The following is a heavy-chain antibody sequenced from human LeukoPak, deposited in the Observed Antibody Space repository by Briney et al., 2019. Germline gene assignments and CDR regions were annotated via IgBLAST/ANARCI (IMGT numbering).Heavy chain of an antibody. Sequence: PSETLSLTCTVSGASISSYYWSWIRQPPGKGLEWIGYIDNSGSTNYNPSLKSRVTISVDTSKNQFSLKLSSVTAADTAVYYCAPPGRGSYSVDYWGQGTLVTVSS. CDR2: IDNSGST. CDR1: GASISSYY. D-gene: IGHD1-26*01. V-gene: IGHV4-4*08. CDR3: APPGRGSYSVDY. J-gene: IGHJ4*02.